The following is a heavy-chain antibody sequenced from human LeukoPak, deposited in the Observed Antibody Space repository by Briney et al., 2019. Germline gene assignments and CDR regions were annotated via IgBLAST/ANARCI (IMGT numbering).Heavy chain of an antibody. V-gene: IGHV3-23*01. D-gene: IGHD2-2*01. CDR2: ICYSGGSI. CDR3: AKGGYCSNTSCIFDY. CDR1: GFTFSSYA. J-gene: IGHJ4*02. Sequence: GGSLRLSCAASGFTFSSYAMSWVRQAPGKGLEWVSAICYSGGSINYADSVKGRFTISRDNSKNTLYLQMNGLRAEDTAIYYCAKGGYCSNTSCIFDYWGQGTLVTVSS.